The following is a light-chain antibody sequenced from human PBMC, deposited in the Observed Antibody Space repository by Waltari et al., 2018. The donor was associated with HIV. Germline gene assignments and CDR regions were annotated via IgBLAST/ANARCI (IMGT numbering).Light chain of an antibody. J-gene: IGLJ2*01. Sequence: QSVLTQPPSASGTPGQRVTISCSGRGSNIGTRPLNWYQQLAGSAPKLLIYRSDLRPSGVPDRFSGSKSATSASLAISGLQSEDEATYYCASWDDSLNGVIFGGGTELTVL. CDR2: RSD. CDR1: GSNIGTRP. CDR3: ASWDDSLNGVI. V-gene: IGLV1-44*01.